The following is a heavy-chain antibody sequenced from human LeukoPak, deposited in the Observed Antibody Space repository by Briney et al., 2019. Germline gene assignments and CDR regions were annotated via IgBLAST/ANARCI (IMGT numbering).Heavy chain of an antibody. D-gene: IGHD3-22*01. V-gene: IGHV3-53*05. J-gene: IGHJ4*02. CDR1: GFTVSSNY. CDR2: IYSGGST. Sequence: PGGSLRLSCAASGFTVSSNYMSWVRQAPGKGLEWVSVIYSGGSTYYADSVKGRFTISRDNSKNTLYLQMNSLRAEDTAVYYCAKEDSSGPIDYWGQGTLVTVSS. CDR3: AKEDSSGPIDY.